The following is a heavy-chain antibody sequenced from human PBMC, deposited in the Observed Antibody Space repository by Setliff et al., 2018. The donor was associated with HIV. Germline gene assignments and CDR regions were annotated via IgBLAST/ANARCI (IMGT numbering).Heavy chain of an antibody. CDR1: GFSFSNSW. CDR2: ISGSAAGT. CDR3: AREDYYDSTQTDY. J-gene: IGHJ4*02. Sequence: GGSLRLSCAASGFSFSNSWMHWVRQAPGKGLEWVSGISGSAAGTYYADSVKGRFTISRDNSKNTLYLQMGSLRVEDTAVYYCAREDYYDSTQTDYWGQGALVTVSS. V-gene: IGHV3-23*01. D-gene: IGHD3-22*01.